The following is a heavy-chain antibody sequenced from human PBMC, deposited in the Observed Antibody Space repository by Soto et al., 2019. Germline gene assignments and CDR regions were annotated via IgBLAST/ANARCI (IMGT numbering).Heavy chain of an antibody. CDR2: TNSDGSDT. CDR1: GFTFSSYW. Sequence: EVQLVESGGGLVQPGGSLRLSCAASGFTFSSYWMYWVRQAPGKGLVWVSRTNSDGSDTSYADSVKGRFTMSRDNAKNTLYLQMNSVRAEDTAVYYCARDRGWSLFDYWGQGTLVTVSS. J-gene: IGHJ4*02. CDR3: ARDRGWSLFDY. V-gene: IGHV3-74*01. D-gene: IGHD6-19*01.